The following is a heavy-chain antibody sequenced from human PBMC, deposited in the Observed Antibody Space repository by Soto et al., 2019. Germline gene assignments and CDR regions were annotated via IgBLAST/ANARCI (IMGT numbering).Heavy chain of an antibody. J-gene: IGHJ5*02. CDR1: GYVFTGYY. CDR3: ARDYGAAAGTSLNWFDP. D-gene: IGHD6-13*01. CDR2: INPISGDT. V-gene: IGHV1-2*04. Sequence: GASVKVSCKSSGYVFTGYYMHWVRQAPGQGLEWLGWINPISGDTKYAQKFQGWVTMTRDTSSNTVYMELTRLRSDDTAVYYCARDYGAAAGTSLNWFDPWGQGTLVTAPQ.